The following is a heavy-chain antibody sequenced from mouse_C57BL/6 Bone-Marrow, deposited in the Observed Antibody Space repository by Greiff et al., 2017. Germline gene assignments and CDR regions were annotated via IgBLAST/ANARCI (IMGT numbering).Heavy chain of an antibody. CDR2: ISSGSSTI. D-gene: IGHD2-2*01. CDR1: GFTFSDYG. J-gene: IGHJ3*01. CDR3: AIWLRRSWFAY. V-gene: IGHV5-17*01. Sequence: EVKLQESGGGLVKPGGSLKLSCAASGFTFSDYGMHWVRQAPEKGLEWVAYISSGSSTIYYADTVKGRFTISRDNAKNTLFLQMTSLRSEDVAMYYCAIWLRRSWFAYWGQGTLVTVSA.